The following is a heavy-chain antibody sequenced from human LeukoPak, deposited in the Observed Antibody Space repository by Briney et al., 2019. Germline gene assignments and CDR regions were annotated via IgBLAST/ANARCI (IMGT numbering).Heavy chain of an antibody. CDR2: INPNSGDI. Sequence: GAAVKVSCKASGYSFTGYYLHWVRQAPGQGLEWMGWINPNSGDINYAQKFQGRVTMTRDTSISTAYMELSRLRSDDTAVYYCAREPIVAAAEPNFDYWGQGTLVTVSS. CDR1: GYSFTGYY. D-gene: IGHD6-13*01. V-gene: IGHV1-2*02. CDR3: AREPIVAAAEPNFDY. J-gene: IGHJ4*02.